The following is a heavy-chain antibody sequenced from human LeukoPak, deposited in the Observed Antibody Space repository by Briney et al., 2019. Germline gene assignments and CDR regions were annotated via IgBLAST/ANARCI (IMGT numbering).Heavy chain of an antibody. CDR3: ARDSSYYYDSSGYFGYFQH. V-gene: IGHV3-53*05. J-gene: IGHJ1*01. CDR1: GFSVSSNY. Sequence: PGGSLRLSCAASGFSVSSNYMSWVRQAPGKGLEWVSVIYSGGSTYYADSVKGRFTISRDNSKNTLYLQMNSLRAEDTAVYYCARDSSYYYDSSGYFGYFQHWGQGTLVTVSS. CDR2: IYSGGST. D-gene: IGHD3-22*01.